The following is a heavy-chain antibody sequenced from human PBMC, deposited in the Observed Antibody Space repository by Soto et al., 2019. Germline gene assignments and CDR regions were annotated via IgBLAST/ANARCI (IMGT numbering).Heavy chain of an antibody. V-gene: IGHV1-2*04. CDR2: INPNSGGT. Sequence: VKVSCQTSGDTFTGYYMHWVRQAPGQRHEWMGWINPNSGGTNYAQKFQGWVTMTRDTSISTAYMELSRLRSDDTAVYYCAREGGGLPYYGSGNNYIYYYYGMDVWGQGTTVTVSS. J-gene: IGHJ6*02. D-gene: IGHD3-10*01. CDR1: GDTFTGYY. CDR3: AREGGGLPYYGSGNNYIYYYYGMDV.